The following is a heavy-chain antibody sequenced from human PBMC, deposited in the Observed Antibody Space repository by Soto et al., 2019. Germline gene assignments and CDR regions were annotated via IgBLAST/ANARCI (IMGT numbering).Heavy chain of an antibody. Sequence: PSETLSLTCTISGGSVSVYYWSWIRQPPGQALEWIGYIYDSGSPYYNPSFRSRVIISADTSKNEIPLKLTSATAADTAVYYCARGVGSSPPRYWGRGTLVTVSS. V-gene: IGHV4-59*02. CDR1: GGSVSVYY. CDR3: ARGVGSSPPRY. D-gene: IGHD1-26*01. J-gene: IGHJ4*02. CDR2: IYDSGSP.